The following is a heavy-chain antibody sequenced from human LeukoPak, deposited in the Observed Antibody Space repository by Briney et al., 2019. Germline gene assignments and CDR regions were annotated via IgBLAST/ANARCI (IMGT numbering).Heavy chain of an antibody. CDR2: INPNSGGT. J-gene: IGHJ5*02. V-gene: IGHV1-2*02. CDR3: ARSNSMVRGVTVTKRFDP. Sequence: GASVKVSCKASGYTFTGSYIHWVRQAPGQGLEWMGWINPNSGGTNYAQKFQGRVTMTRDKSISTAYMELSRLSSDDTAMYYYARSNSMVRGVTVTKRFDPWGQGTLVTVSS. D-gene: IGHD3-10*01. CDR1: GYTFTGSY.